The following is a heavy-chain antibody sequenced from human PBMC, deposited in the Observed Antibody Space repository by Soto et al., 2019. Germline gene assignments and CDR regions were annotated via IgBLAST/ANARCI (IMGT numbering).Heavy chain of an antibody. CDR1: GYTFTGHY. CDR2: INPTNGAT. Sequence: QVQLVQSGAEVKKSGASVKVSCKASGYTFTGHYMHWVRQAPGQGLEWMGWINPTNGATNYAQKFQVRFTMTRDTSISTAYMEVSGLRSDDTAAYYCARVSEGAGTYPLDYWGQGTLVTVSS. V-gene: IGHV1-2*02. CDR3: ARVSEGAGTYPLDY. J-gene: IGHJ4*02. D-gene: IGHD6-13*01.